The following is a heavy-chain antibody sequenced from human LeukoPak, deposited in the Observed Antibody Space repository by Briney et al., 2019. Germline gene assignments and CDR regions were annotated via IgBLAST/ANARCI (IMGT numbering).Heavy chain of an antibody. Sequence: SVKLSCKASGGTFSSYAISWVRQAPGQGLEWMGGIIPIFGTANYAQKFQGRVTITADKSTSTAYMELSSLRSEDTAVYYCARHRSSSWPGFGYYYYYMDVWGKGTTVTVSS. V-gene: IGHV1-69*06. J-gene: IGHJ6*03. CDR3: ARHRSSSWPGFGYYYYYMDV. CDR2: IIPIFGTA. D-gene: IGHD6-13*01. CDR1: GGTFSSYA.